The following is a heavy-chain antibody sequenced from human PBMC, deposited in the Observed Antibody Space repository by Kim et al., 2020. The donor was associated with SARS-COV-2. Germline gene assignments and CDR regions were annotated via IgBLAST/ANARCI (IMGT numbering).Heavy chain of an antibody. Sequence: YAQKFQGRVTMTEDTATDTAYMELSSLRSEDTAVYYCATAVISGSGGMDVWGQGTTVTVS. CDR3: ATAVISGSGGMDV. V-gene: IGHV1-24*01. D-gene: IGHD6-19*01. J-gene: IGHJ6*02.